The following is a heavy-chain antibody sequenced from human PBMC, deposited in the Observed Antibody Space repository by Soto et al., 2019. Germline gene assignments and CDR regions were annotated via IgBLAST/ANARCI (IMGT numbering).Heavy chain of an antibody. Sequence: GGSLRLSCAASGFTFSGYTMNWVRQAPGKGLEWVSSITSGSSYIYYADSVKGRFTISRDDAKNSLYLQINSLRAEDTAMYYCARSSFDYWGQGTLVTVSS. J-gene: IGHJ4*02. CDR3: ARSSFDY. CDR2: ITSGSSYI. CDR1: GFTFSGYT. V-gene: IGHV3-21*01.